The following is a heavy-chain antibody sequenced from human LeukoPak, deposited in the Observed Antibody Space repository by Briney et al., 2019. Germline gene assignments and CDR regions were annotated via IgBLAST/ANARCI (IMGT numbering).Heavy chain of an antibody. Sequence: SGGSLRLSCAASGFTFSIYSMNWVRQAPGKGREWVSYISGSSNTIYYAYSVKGRFTISRDNAKNSLYLQMNSLRAEDTALYYCATPADTTLDYWGQGTLVTVSS. CDR3: ATPADTTLDY. D-gene: IGHD5-18*01. J-gene: IGHJ4*02. V-gene: IGHV3-48*01. CDR1: GFTFSIYS. CDR2: ISGSSNTI.